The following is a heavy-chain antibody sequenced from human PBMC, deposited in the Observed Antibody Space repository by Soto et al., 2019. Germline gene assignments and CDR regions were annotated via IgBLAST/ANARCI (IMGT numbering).Heavy chain of an antibody. CDR3: ARDRVMRGYADDYGMDV. Sequence: QVLLVQSGAEVQKPGSSVRVSCKTSGGTFSSFAISWVRLAPGQGLEWMGVIVPMFAAPTYAQKFQGRVSSTAAASPRTPYMELRRLRCDDTAVYYCARDRVMRGYADDYGMDVWGQGTTVTVSS. V-gene: IGHV1-69*12. CDR1: GGTFSSFA. CDR2: IVPMFAAP. J-gene: IGHJ6*02. D-gene: IGHD5-18*01.